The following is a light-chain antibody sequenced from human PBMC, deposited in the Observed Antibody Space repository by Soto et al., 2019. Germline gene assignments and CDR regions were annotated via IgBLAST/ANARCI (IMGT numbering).Light chain of an antibody. J-gene: IGKJ1*01. CDR3: QQSYNFPRT. V-gene: IGKV1-39*01. CDR1: QNIDTY. CDR2: SAY. Sequence: DIQMTKSPSSLSASVGDRVTITCRASQNIDTYLNWYLQKPWQAPKLLIYSAYSLQSGVSPRFSGDGSGTDCTLTISSLQPEDFATYYCQQSYNFPRTFGQGTTV.